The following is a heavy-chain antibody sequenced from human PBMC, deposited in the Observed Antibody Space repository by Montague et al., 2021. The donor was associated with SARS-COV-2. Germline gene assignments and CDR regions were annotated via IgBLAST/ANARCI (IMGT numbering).Heavy chain of an antibody. V-gene: IGHV3-30*04. J-gene: IGHJ6*03. CDR1: GFTFSSYA. CDR3: ARDPFYYDILTGYYQRDYYYYYYMDV. CDR2: ISYDGSNK. D-gene: IGHD3-9*01. Sequence: SLRLSLAASGFTFSSYAMHWVRQAPGKGLEWVAVISYDGSNKYYADSVKGRFTISRDNSKNTLYLQMNSLRAEDTAVYYCARDPFYYDILTGYYQRDYYYYYYMDVWGKGTTVTVSS.